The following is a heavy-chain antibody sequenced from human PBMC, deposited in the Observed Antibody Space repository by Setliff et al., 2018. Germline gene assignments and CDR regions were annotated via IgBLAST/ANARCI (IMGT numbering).Heavy chain of an antibody. CDR1: GGSFSDYY. CDR3: AKERYFDWFFEN. V-gene: IGHV4-34*01. CDR2: INHSGST. Sequence: SETLSLTCTVYGGSFSDYYWGWIRQPPGKGLEWIAEINHSGSTNYNPSLKSRVTISVDTSTNQFSLNLNSVTAADTAVYYCAKERYFDWFFENWGQGTLVTVSS. D-gene: IGHD3-9*01. J-gene: IGHJ4*02.